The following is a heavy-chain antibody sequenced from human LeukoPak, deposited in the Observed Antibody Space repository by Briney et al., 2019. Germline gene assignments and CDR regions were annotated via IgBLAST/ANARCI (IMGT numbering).Heavy chain of an antibody. D-gene: IGHD6-6*01. CDR3: SNGIYSSSY. CDR1: GFTFTRYW. CDR2: IKQDGSQQ. J-gene: IGHJ4*02. Sequence: GGSLRLSCATSGFTFTRYWMSWVRQAPGKGLEWVADIKQDGSQQYYLESVEGRFTIYSDNAKNSLYLQMNTLRAEDTAVYYCSNGIYSSSYWGQGTLVTVSS. V-gene: IGHV3-7*01.